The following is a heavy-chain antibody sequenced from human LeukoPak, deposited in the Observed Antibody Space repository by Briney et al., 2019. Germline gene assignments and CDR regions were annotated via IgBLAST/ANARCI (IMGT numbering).Heavy chain of an antibody. J-gene: IGHJ3*02. CDR3: ARISTSRYYAFDI. V-gene: IGHV3-21*01. CDR2: ISSSSSYI. D-gene: IGHD2-2*01. Sequence: GGSLRLSCAASGFTFSSYSMNWVRQAPGKGLEWVSSISSSSSYIYYADSVKGRFTISRDNAKNSLYLQMNSLRAEDTAVYYCARISTSRYYAFDIWGQGTMVTVSS. CDR1: GFTFSSYS.